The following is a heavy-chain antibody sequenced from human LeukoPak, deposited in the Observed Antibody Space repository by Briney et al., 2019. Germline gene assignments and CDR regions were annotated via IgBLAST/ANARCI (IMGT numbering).Heavy chain of an antibody. CDR2: IIPIFGTA. D-gene: IGHD3-10*01. J-gene: IGHJ3*02. CDR1: GGTFSSYA. CDR3: ARAPEYYYGSGSYYAFDI. Sequence: WASVKVSCKASGGTFSSYAISWVRQAPGQGLEWMGGIIPIFGTANCAQKFQGRVTITTDESTSTAYMELSSLRSEDTAVYYCARAPEYYYGSGSYYAFDIWGQGTMVTVSS. V-gene: IGHV1-69*05.